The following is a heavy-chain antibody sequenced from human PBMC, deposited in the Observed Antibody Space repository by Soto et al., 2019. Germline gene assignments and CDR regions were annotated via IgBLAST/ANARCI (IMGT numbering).Heavy chain of an antibody. CDR2: ISGSGGST. Sequence: GGSLRLSCAASGFTFSSYAISWVRQAPGKGLEWVSAISGSGGSTYYADSVKGRFTISRDNSKNTLYLQMNSLRAEDTAVYYCANTISGDTAMAAYYYYGMDVWGQGTTVTVSS. CDR3: ANTISGDTAMAAYYYYGMDV. J-gene: IGHJ6*02. V-gene: IGHV3-23*01. D-gene: IGHD5-18*01. CDR1: GFTFSSYA.